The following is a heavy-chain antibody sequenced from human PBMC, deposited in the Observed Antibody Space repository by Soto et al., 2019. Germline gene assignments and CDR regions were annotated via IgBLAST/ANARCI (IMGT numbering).Heavy chain of an antibody. D-gene: IGHD3-10*01. CDR1: GFTFSSYA. CDR3: AKDSTRPSHGSGGGYFDY. V-gene: IGHV3-23*01. J-gene: IGHJ4*02. Sequence: GGSLRLSCAASGFTFSSYAMSWVRQAPGKGLEWVSAISGSGGSTYYADSVKGRFTISRENSKNTLYLKMNSLRAEDTAVYYCAKDSTRPSHGSGGGYFDYWGQGTLVTVSS. CDR2: ISGSGGST.